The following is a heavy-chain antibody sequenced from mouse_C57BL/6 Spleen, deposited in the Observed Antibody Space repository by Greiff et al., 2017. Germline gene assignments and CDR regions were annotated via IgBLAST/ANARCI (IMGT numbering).Heavy chain of an antibody. CDR3: ARHALDGYYAMDY. J-gene: IGHJ4*01. V-gene: IGHV2-6-1*01. CDR2: IWSDGST. Sequence: QVQLKQSGPGLVAPSQSLSITCTVSGFSLTSYGVHWVRQPPGKGLEWLVVIWSDGSTTYNSALKSRLSISKDNSKSQVFLKMNSLQTDDTAMYYCARHALDGYYAMDYWGQGTSVTVSS. CDR1: GFSLTSYG. D-gene: IGHD2-3*01.